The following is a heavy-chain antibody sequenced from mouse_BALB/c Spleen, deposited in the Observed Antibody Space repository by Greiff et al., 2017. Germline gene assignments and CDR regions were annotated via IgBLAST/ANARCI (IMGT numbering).Heavy chain of an antibody. CDR2: ISYSGST. CDR3: ARSVYDGYYSAWFAY. CDR1: GYSITSDYA. V-gene: IGHV3-2*02. Sequence: EVQLQQSGPGLVKPSQSLSLTCTVTGYSITSDYAWNWIRQFPGNKLEWMGYISYSGSTSYNPSLKSRISITRDTSKNQFFLQLNSVTTEDTATYYCARSVYDGYYSAWFAYWGQGTLVTVSA. D-gene: IGHD2-3*01. J-gene: IGHJ3*01.